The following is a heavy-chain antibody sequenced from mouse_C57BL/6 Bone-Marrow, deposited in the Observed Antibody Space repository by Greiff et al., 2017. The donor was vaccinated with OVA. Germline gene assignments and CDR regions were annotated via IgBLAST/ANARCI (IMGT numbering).Heavy chain of an antibody. D-gene: IGHD5-1*01. Sequence: VQRVESGAELVKPGASVKMSCKASGYTFTTYPIEWVKQNHGKSLEWIGNFHPYNDDTEYNEKFKNKATLTVEKSSSTVYLELSRLTSDDSSVYYCARGGTYWYYFDYWGQGTTLTVSS. CDR2: FHPYNDDT. CDR1: GYTFTTYP. CDR3: ARGGTYWYYFDY. V-gene: IGHV1-47*01. J-gene: IGHJ2*01.